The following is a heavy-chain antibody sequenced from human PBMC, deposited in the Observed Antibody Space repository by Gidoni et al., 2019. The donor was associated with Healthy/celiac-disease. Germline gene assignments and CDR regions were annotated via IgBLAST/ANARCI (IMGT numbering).Heavy chain of an antibody. CDR3: ARQPTYDSSGEDI. Sequence: STYYNPSLKSRVTISVDTSKNQFSLKLSSVTAADTAVYYCARQPTYDSSGEDIWGQGTMVTVSS. V-gene: IGHV4-39*01. J-gene: IGHJ3*02. CDR2: ST. D-gene: IGHD3-22*01.